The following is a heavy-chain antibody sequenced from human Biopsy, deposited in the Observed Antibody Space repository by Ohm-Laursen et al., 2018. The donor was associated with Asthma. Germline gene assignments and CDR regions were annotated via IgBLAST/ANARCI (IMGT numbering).Heavy chain of an antibody. CDR1: GFTFSSYA. Sequence: SLRLFCAASGFTFSSYAMHWVRQAPGKGLEWVAVISYDGSNKYYADSVKGRFTISRDNSKNTLYLQVNSLRAEDTAVYYCAREGIAVAHFDYWGQGTLVTASS. J-gene: IGHJ4*02. D-gene: IGHD6-19*01. CDR2: ISYDGSNK. V-gene: IGHV3-30-3*01. CDR3: AREGIAVAHFDY.